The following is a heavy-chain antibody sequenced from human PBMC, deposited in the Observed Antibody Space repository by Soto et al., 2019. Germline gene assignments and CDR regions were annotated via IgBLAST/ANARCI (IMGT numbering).Heavy chain of an antibody. D-gene: IGHD3-3*01. CDR1: GFTFSSYG. Sequence: GGSLRLSCAASGFTFSSYGMHWVRQAPGKGLEWVAVIWYDGSNKYYADSVKGRFTISRDNSKNTLYLQMNSLRAEDTAVYYCAREFPQTHFGVVPAFDPWGQGTLVTVS. J-gene: IGHJ5*02. V-gene: IGHV3-33*01. CDR3: AREFPQTHFGVVPAFDP. CDR2: IWYDGSNK.